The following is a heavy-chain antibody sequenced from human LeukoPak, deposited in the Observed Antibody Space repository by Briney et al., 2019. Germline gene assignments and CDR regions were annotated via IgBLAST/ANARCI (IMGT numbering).Heavy chain of an antibody. V-gene: IGHV1-18*01. J-gene: IGHJ6*02. CDR2: ISAYNGNT. D-gene: IGHD2-2*01. CDR1: GYTSTSYG. CDR3: ARVWSPSLKYCSSTSCYFFYYGMDV. Sequence: ASVKVSCKASGYTSTSYGISWVRQAPGQGLEWMGWISAYNGNTNYAQKLQGRVTMTTDTSTSTAYMELRSLRSDDTAVYYCARVWSPSLKYCSSTSCYFFYYGMDVWGQGTTVTVSS.